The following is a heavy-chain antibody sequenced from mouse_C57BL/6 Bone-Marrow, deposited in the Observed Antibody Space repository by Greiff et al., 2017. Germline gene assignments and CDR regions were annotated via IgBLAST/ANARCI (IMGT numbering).Heavy chain of an antibody. CDR3: TGAVVADWYFDV. V-gene: IGHV6-3*01. J-gene: IGHJ1*03. Sequence: EVKLMESGGGLVQPGGSMKLSCVASGFTFSNYWMNWVRQSPETGLEWVAQIRLKSENYATHYAESVTGRFTISRDDSKSSVYLQMNNLRAEYTGIYYCTGAVVADWYFDVWGTGTTVTVSS. D-gene: IGHD1-1*01. CDR2: IRLKSENYAT. CDR1: GFTFSNYW.